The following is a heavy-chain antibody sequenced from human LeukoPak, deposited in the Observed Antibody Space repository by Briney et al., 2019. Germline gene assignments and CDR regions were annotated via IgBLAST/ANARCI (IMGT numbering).Heavy chain of an antibody. Sequence: ASVKVSCKASGYTFTGYYMHWVRQAPGQGLEWMGIINPSGGSTSYAQKFQGRVTMTRDTSTSTVYMELSSLRSEDTAVYYCARDQYYDILTGYYWNGGPWGMDVWGQGTTVTVSS. V-gene: IGHV1-46*01. D-gene: IGHD3-9*01. J-gene: IGHJ6*02. CDR3: ARDQYYDILTGYYWNGGPWGMDV. CDR1: GYTFTGYY. CDR2: INPSGGST.